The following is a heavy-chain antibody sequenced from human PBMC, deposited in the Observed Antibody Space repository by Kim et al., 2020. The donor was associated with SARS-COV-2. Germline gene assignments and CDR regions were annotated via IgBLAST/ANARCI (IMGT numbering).Heavy chain of an antibody. CDR1: GFTISNAW. J-gene: IGHJ3*01. V-gene: IGHV3-15*01. Sequence: GGSLRLSCAASGFTISNAWMSWVRQAPGKGLEWVGRIKSKTDGGTTDYAAPVKGRFTISRDDSKNTLYLQMNSLKTEDTAVYYCTTGYVVVVQAAMGDAFDDWGQGTMVTVSS. D-gene: IGHD2-2*01. CDR2: IKSKTDGGTT. CDR3: TTGYVVVVQAAMGDAFDD.